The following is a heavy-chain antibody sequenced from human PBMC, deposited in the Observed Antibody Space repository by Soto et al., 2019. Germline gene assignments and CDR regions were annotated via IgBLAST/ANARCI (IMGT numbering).Heavy chain of an antibody. CDR2: ISSSSSYI. D-gene: IGHD2-2*01. V-gene: IGHV3-21*01. J-gene: IGHJ6*03. CDR3: ARDGEDIVVVPAAPDNYYYYYYMDV. CDR1: GFTFSSYS. Sequence: GGSLRLSCAASGFTFSSYSMNWVRQAPGKGLEWVSSISSSSSYIYYADSVKGRFTISRDNAKNSLYLQMNSLRAEDTAVYYCARDGEDIVVVPAAPDNYYYYYYMDVWGKGTTVTVSS.